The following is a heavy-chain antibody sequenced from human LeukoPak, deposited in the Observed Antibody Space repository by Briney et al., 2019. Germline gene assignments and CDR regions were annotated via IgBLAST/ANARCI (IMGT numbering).Heavy chain of an antibody. Sequence: SLRLSCAASGFTFDDYAMHWVRQAPGKGLEWVSGIRWNSGSIVYGDSVKGRFTISRDNAKNSLYLQMNSLRAEDMALYYCAKGSRAVAGHFDYWGQGTLVTVSS. CDR3: AKGSRAVAGHFDY. CDR1: GFTFDDYA. D-gene: IGHD6-19*01. CDR2: IRWNSGSI. V-gene: IGHV3-9*03. J-gene: IGHJ4*02.